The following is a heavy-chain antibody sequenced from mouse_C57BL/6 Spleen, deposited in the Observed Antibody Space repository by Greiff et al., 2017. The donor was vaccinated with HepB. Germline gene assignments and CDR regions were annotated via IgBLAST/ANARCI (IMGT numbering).Heavy chain of an antibody. CDR2: IDPSDSET. J-gene: IGHJ2*01. CDR1: GYTFTSYW. V-gene: IGHV1-52*01. Sequence: VQLQQPGAELVRPGSSVKLSCKASGYTFTSYWMHWVKQRPIQGLEWIGNIDPSDSETHYNQKFKDKATLTVDKSSSTAYMQLSSLTSEDSAVYYCARNYGNYEDYFDYWGQGTTLTVSS. CDR3: ARNYGNYEDYFDY. D-gene: IGHD2-1*01.